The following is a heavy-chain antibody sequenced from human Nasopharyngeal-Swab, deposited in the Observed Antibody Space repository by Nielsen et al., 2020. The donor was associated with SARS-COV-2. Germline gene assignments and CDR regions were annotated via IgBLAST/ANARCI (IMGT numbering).Heavy chain of an antibody. CDR3: ARDLSYYDSSGYPGDD. D-gene: IGHD3-22*01. J-gene: IGHJ4*02. CDR2: ISYDGSNK. V-gene: IGHV3-30-3*01. Sequence: WIRQPPGKGLEWVAVISYDGSNKYYADSVKGRFTISRDNSKNTLYLQMNSLRAEDTAVYYCARDLSYYDSSGYPGDDWGKG.